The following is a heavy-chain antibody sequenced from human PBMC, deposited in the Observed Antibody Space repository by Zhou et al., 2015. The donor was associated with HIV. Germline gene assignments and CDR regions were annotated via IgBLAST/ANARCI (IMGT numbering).Heavy chain of an antibody. Sequence: QLFQSGAEVKKPGSSVKVSCKASGGTFSSYAISWVRQAPGQGLEWMGGIIPIFGTANYAQKFQGRVTITADESTSTAYMELSSLRSEDTAVYYCARDRVMITFGGGSFDYWGQGTLVTVSS. D-gene: IGHD3-16*01. V-gene: IGHV1-69*12. CDR2: IIPIFGTA. CDR3: ARDRVMITFGGGSFDY. CDR1: GGTFSSYA. J-gene: IGHJ4*02.